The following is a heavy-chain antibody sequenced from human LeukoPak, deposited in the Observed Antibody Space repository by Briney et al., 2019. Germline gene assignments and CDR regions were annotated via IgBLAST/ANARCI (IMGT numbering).Heavy chain of an antibody. CDR1: GFTFSSYG. J-gene: IGHJ4*02. V-gene: IGHV3-23*01. D-gene: IGHD5-18*01. CDR2: ISGSGGST. Sequence: PGGSLRLSCAASGFTFSSYGMSWVRQAPGKGLEWVSAISGSGGSTYYADSVKGRFTISRDNSKNTLYLQMNSLRAEDTAVYYCAKDLVGYGMRGAFDYWGQGTLVTVSS. CDR3: AKDLVGYGMRGAFDY.